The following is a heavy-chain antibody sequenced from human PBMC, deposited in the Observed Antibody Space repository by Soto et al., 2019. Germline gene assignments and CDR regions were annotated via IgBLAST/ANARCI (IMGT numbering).Heavy chain of an antibody. D-gene: IGHD2-8*02. CDR2: ILVDGRT. CDR1: GFFCSSYD. Sequence: PGGSLRLSCAASGFFCSSYDMSWVRQAPGKGLEWVSTILVDGRTFYVDSVKGRFTISRDSSQNTVDLQMNSLTVGDTALYYCAKATATGGGAFDICGQGTMVTVSS. CDR3: AKATATGGGAFDI. V-gene: IGHV3-23*01. J-gene: IGHJ3*02.